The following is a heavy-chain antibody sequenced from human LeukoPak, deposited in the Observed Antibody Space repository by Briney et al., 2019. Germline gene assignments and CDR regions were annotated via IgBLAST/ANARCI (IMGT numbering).Heavy chain of an antibody. V-gene: IGHV3-21*01. CDR2: ISSSSSYI. Sequence: KSGGSLRLSCAASGFTFSSYSMNWVRQAPGKGLEWVSSISSSSSYIYYADSVTGRFTISRDNAKNSLYLQMNSLRAEDTAVYYCARDAPGPLSLRYFDWSYYYYYGMDVWGQGTTVTVSS. CDR3: ARDAPGPLSLRYFDWSYYYYYGMDV. D-gene: IGHD3-9*01. J-gene: IGHJ6*02. CDR1: GFTFSSYS.